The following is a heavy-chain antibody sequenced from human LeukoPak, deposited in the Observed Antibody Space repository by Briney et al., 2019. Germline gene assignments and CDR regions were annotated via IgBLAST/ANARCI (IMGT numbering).Heavy chain of an antibody. CDR3: AKDPFYDSSGYLYYFDY. CDR2: ISGSGGST. J-gene: IGHJ4*02. V-gene: IGHV3-23*01. Sequence: GGSLRLSCAASGFTFSSYAMSWVRQAPGKGLEWVSAISGSGGSTYYADSVKDRFTISRDNSENTLYLQMNSLRAEDTAVYYCAKDPFYDSSGYLYYFDYWGQGTLVTVSS. CDR1: GFTFSSYA. D-gene: IGHD3-22*01.